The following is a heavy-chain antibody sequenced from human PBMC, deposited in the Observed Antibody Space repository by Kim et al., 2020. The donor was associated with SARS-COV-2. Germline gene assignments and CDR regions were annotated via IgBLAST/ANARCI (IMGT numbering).Heavy chain of an antibody. V-gene: IGHV1-69*13. J-gene: IGHJ2*01. D-gene: IGHD6-13*01. CDR1: GGTFSSYA. CDR3: ATPKYSSSWYGPDHWYFDL. Sequence: SVKVSCKASGGTFSSYAISWVRQAPGQGLEWMGGIIPIFGTANYAQKFQGRVTITADESTSTAYMELSSLRSEDTAVYYCATPKYSSSWYGPDHWYFDLWGRGTLVTVSS. CDR2: IIPIFGTA.